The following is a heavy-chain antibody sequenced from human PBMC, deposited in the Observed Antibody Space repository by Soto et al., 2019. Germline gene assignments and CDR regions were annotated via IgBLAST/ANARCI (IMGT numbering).Heavy chain of an antibody. CDR3: ARHLGGNHYYYGMDV. V-gene: IGHV1-69*12. J-gene: IGHJ6*02. D-gene: IGHD3-16*01. CDR2: IIPIFGTA. CDR1: GGTFSSYA. Sequence: QVQLVQSGAEVKKPGSSVKVSCKASGGTFSSYAISWVRQAPGQGLEWMGGIIPIFGTADYAQKFQGRVPITADESTSTASMDLSSLRSEDTAVYYCARHLGGNHYYYGMDVWGQGPTVTVS.